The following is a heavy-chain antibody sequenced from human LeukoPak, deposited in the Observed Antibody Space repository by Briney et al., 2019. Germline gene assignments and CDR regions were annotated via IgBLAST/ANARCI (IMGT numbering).Heavy chain of an antibody. J-gene: IGHJ4*02. V-gene: IGHV4-4*02. D-gene: IGHD7-27*01. CDR3: AREGWGYYFDF. Sequence: PSGTLSLTCAVSGGSILTTNWWSWVRQPPGKGLEWIGYIYYTGTTNYNPSLKSRLTISVDTSKNQFSLNLSSVTSADTAVYYCAREGWGYYFDFWGQGTLVTVSS. CDR1: GGSILTTNW. CDR2: IYYTGTT.